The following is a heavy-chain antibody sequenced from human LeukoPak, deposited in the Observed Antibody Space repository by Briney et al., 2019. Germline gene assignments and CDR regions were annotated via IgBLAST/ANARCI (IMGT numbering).Heavy chain of an antibody. CDR1: GFAVSSNY. CDR3: ARGGNSRTHAFDI. D-gene: IGHD4-23*01. V-gene: IGHV3-53*01. CDR2: IYSGGST. Sequence: PGGSLRLSCAASGFAVSSNYMSWVRQAPGKGLEWVSVIYSGGSTYYADSVKGRFTISRDNSKNTLYLQMNSLRAEDTAVYYCARGGNSRTHAFDIWGQGTMVTVSS. J-gene: IGHJ3*02.